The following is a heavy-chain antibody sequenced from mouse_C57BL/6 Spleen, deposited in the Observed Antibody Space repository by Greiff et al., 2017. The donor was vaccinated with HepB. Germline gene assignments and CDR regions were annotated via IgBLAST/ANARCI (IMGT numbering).Heavy chain of an antibody. J-gene: IGHJ1*03. D-gene: IGHD2-4*01. CDR3: ATYDYGGFDV. CDR2: INPGSGGT. V-gene: IGHV1-54*01. CDR1: GYAFTNYL. Sequence: VHLVESGAELVRPGTSVKVSCKASGYAFTNYLIEWVKQRPGQGLEWIGVINPGSGGTNYNEKFQGKATLTADKSSSTAYMQLSSLTSEDSAVYFCATYDYGGFDVWGTGTTVTVSS.